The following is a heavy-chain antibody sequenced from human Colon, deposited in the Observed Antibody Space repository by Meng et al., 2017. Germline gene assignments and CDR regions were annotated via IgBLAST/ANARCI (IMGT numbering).Heavy chain of an antibody. CDR2: IIPLTGTT. V-gene: IGHV1-69*06. Sequence: RLLQSGAEGKKSGSPVKVSCKASGGTFTTYTYTWIRQAPGQGLEWVGGIIPLTGTTKSTQRFQGRLTITADKTTNTVYMDLTSLRSDDTAVYFCARGAVDFDYWGQGTLVTVSS. CDR3: ARGAVDFDY. J-gene: IGHJ4*02. CDR1: GGTFTTYT. D-gene: IGHD2-15*01.